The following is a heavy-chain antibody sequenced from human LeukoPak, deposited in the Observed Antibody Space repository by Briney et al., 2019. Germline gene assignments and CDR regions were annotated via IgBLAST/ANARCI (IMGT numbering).Heavy chain of an antibody. Sequence: GGSLRLSCAASGFTFSNYEMHWVRQAPGKGLEWVSYISSSGSDIYYADSVKGRFTISRDNAKNSLYLQMNSLRADDTAVYYCARETYCSGGSCYKGNAFDIWGQGTMVTVSS. CDR1: GFTFSNYE. CDR2: ISSSGSDI. J-gene: IGHJ3*02. D-gene: IGHD2-15*01. CDR3: ARETYCSGGSCYKGNAFDI. V-gene: IGHV3-48*03.